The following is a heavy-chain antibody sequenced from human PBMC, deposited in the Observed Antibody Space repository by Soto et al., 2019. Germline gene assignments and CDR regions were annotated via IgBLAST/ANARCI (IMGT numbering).Heavy chain of an antibody. D-gene: IGHD6-6*01. V-gene: IGHV5-51*01. CDR3: ARHLAPAPYIAARPLGYYYYYYGLDV. CDR2: IYPGDSDT. CDR1: GYSFTSYW. J-gene: IGHJ6*02. Sequence: PGESLKISCKGSGYSFTSYWIGWVRQMPGKGLEWMGIIYPGDSDTRYSPSFQGQVTISVDKSISTAYLQWSSLKASDTAMYYCARHLAPAPYIAARPLGYYYYYYGLDVWGQGTTVTVSS.